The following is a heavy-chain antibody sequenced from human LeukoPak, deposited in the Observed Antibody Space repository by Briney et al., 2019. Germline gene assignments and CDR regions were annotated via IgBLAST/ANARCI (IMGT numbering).Heavy chain of an antibody. Sequence: ASVKVSCKASGYTFTGYYMHWVRQAPGQGLEWMGRINPNSGGTNYAQKFQGRVTMTRDTSISTAYMELSRLRSDDTAVYSCARDQSYGYPRDYWGQGTLVTVSS. V-gene: IGHV1-2*06. J-gene: IGHJ4*02. CDR3: ARDQSYGYPRDY. CDR2: INPNSGGT. CDR1: GYTFTGYY. D-gene: IGHD5-18*01.